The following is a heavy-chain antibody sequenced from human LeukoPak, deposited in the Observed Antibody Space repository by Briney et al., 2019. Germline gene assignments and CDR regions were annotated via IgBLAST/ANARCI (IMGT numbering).Heavy chain of an antibody. J-gene: IGHJ4*02. D-gene: IGHD4-17*01. CDR2: INGRGIT. Sequence: GGSLRLSCTASGFAFSSYTMSWVRQAPGEGLEWLSAINGRGITYYAGSVKGRFTISRDNSENTLYLQMNSLTVDDTAVYFCAKERQTGDYFTSDYWGQGTLVTVSS. CDR3: AKERQTGDYFTSDY. V-gene: IGHV3-23*01. CDR1: GFAFSSYT.